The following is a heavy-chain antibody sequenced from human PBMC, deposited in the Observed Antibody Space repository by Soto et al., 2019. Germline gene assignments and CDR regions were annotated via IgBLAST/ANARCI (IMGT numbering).Heavy chain of an antibody. CDR2: IYHSGST. Sequence: QLQLQESGSGLVKPSQTLSLTCAVSGCSISSGGYSWSWIRQPPGKGLEWIGYIYHSGSTYYNPSVKSRVTISVDRSQNQFSLKLSSVTAADTAVYYCARGYERGQNWYFDLWGRGTLVTVSS. CDR3: ARGYERGQNWYFDL. V-gene: IGHV4-30-2*01. CDR1: GCSISSGGYS. D-gene: IGHD1-1*01. J-gene: IGHJ2*01.